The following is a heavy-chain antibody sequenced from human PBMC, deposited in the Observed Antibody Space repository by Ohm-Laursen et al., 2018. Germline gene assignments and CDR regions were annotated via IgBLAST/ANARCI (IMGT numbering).Heavy chain of an antibody. J-gene: IGHJ4*02. V-gene: IGHV3-7*01. CDR1: GFIFSSYW. CDR3: ARHYDRSGKWGFFDY. Sequence: SLRLSCTASGFIFSSYWMSWVRQAPGKGLEWVANIKQDGGEEYYVDSVKGRFTISRDNAKNSLYLQMNSLRAEDSAVYYCARHYDRSGKWGFFDYWGQGTLVTVSS. CDR2: IKQDGGEE. D-gene: IGHD3-22*01.